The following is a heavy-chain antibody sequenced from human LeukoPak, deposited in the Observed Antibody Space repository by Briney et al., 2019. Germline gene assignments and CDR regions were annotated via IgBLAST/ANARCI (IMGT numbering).Heavy chain of an antibody. J-gene: IGHJ1*01. CDR3: ARGYCGGDCYGD. CDR1: GFIFSSYA. V-gene: IGHV3-21*01. Sequence: GGSLRLSCEASGFIFSSYAMNWVRQAPGKGLEWVSSISGSSSHIYYADSVKGRFTISRDNTKSSLYLQMNSLRAEDMAVYYCARGYCGGDCYGDWGQGTLVTVSS. D-gene: IGHD2-21*01. CDR2: ISGSSSHI.